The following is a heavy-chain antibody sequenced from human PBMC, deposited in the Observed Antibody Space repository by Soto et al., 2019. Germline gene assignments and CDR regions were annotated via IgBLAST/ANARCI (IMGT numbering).Heavy chain of an antibody. D-gene: IGHD3-16*01. CDR3: ARDIGFDYVN. V-gene: IGHV3-7*01. J-gene: IGHJ4*02. Sequence: GGSLRLSCAVAGFVVMGYWMSWVRQAPGKGLEWVASIKEDGSEIYYLHSVRGRFSISRDSAGNALHLTMNYLSAEDTGVYFCARDIGFDYVNWGQGTLVTVSS. CDR1: GFVVMGYW. CDR2: IKEDGSEI.